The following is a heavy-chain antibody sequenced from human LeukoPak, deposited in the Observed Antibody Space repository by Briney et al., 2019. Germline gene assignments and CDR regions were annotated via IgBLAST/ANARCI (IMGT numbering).Heavy chain of an antibody. CDR1: GGSISSSNW. CDR3: ARSELLWFGKVNSGFDF. V-gene: IGHV4-4*02. D-gene: IGHD3-10*01. CDR2: IYHSGST. Sequence: PSETLSLTCAVSGGSISSSNWWSWVRQPPGKGLEWIGEIYHSGSTNYNPSLMSRVTISVDTSENQFSLKMSSVTAADTAMYYCARSELLWFGKVNSGFDFWGQGTLVTVSS. J-gene: IGHJ4*02.